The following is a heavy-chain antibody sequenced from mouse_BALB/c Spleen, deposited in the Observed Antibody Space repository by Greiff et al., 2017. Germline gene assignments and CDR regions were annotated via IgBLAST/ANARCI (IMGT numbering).Heavy chain of an antibody. CDR3: ASMSNGPGAWFAY. Sequence: QVQLQQSGAELVKPGASVKMSCKAFGYTFTTYPIEWMKQNHGKSLEWIGNFHPYNDDTKYNEKFKGKAKLTVDKSSSTVYLELSRLTSDDSAVYYCASMSNGPGAWFAYWGQGALVTVSA. CDR1: GYTFTTYP. D-gene: IGHD3-1*01. J-gene: IGHJ3*01. V-gene: IGHV1-47*01. CDR2: FHPYNDDT.